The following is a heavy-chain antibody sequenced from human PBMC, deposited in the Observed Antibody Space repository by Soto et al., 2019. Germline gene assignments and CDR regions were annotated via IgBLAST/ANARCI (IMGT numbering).Heavy chain of an antibody. Sequence: VGSLRLSCAASGFTFSSYGMHWVRQAPGKGLEWVAVISYDGSNKYYADSVKGRFTISRDNSKNTLYLQMNSLRAEDTAVYYCAKDRHGMDVWGQGTTVTVSS. CDR3: AKDRHGMDV. CDR2: ISYDGSNK. V-gene: IGHV3-30*18. CDR1: GFTFSSYG. J-gene: IGHJ6*02.